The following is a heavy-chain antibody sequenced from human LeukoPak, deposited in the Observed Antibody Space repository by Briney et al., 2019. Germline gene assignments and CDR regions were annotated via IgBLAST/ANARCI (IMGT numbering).Heavy chain of an antibody. CDR2: ISSSSSYI. Sequence: GGSLRLSCAASGFTFSSYSMNWVRQAPGKGLEWVSSISSSSSYIYYADSVKGRFTISRDNAKNSLYLQMNSLRAEDTAVYYCARDRYCSGGSCWGVLNYYGMDVWGQGTTVTVSS. J-gene: IGHJ6*02. CDR1: GFTFSSYS. CDR3: ARDRYCSGGSCWGVLNYYGMDV. V-gene: IGHV3-21*01. D-gene: IGHD2-15*01.